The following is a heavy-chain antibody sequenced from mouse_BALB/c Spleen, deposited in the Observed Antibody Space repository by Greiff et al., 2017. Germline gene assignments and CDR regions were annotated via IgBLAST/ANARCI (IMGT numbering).Heavy chain of an antibody. D-gene: IGHD2-1*01. V-gene: IGHV3-2*02. CDR2: ISYSGST. CDR3: SRGRGNYGAMDY. CDR1: GYSITSDYA. J-gene: IGHJ4*01. Sequence: VQLKESGPGLVKPSQSLSLTCTVTGYSITSDYAWNWIRQFPGNKLEWMGYISYSGSTSYNPSLKSRISITRDTSKNQFFLQLNSVTTEDTATYYCSRGRGNYGAMDYWGQGTSVTVSA.